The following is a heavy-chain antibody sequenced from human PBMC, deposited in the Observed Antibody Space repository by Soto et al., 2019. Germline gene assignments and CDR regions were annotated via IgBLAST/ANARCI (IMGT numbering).Heavy chain of an antibody. D-gene: IGHD1-26*01. CDR2: IKHDGTET. CDR3: ARYSGWFIDY. CDR1: GFIFSRHW. J-gene: IGHJ4*02. V-gene: IGHV3-7*05. Sequence: VQLVESGGDLVRPGGSLRLSCAASGFIFSRHWMTWVRQATGKGLEWVANIKHDGTETYLVDSVRGRLTISRDNAKNSVYLQMNSLRVEDTAVYYCARYSGWFIDYWGQGTLVTVSS.